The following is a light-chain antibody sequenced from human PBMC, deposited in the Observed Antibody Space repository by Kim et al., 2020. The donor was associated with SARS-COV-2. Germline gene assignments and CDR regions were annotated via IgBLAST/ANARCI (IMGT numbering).Light chain of an antibody. CDR2: DAS. V-gene: IGKV3-11*01. J-gene: IGKJ1*01. CDR3: QQRNNWAT. Sequence: SLSPGEKATLSCRASQSVRSYVAWYQYKPGQAPRLLIYDASKRATGIPARFSGSGFGTDFTLTISSLEPEDFAVYFCQQRNNWATFGQGTKVDIK. CDR1: QSVRSY.